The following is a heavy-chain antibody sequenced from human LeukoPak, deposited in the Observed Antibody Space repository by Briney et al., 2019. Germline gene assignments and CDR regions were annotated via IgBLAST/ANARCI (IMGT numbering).Heavy chain of an antibody. D-gene: IGHD7-27*01. CDR1: GGSFSAYY. CDR3: ATNWSTGNSDC. CDR2: ISHSGRT. J-gene: IGHJ4*02. Sequence: PSETLSLTCAFYGGSFSAYYWNWLRQPPGSGLEWIGEISHSGRTHYHPSLKSRVTISLDTSKNQFSLKLSSVTAANTAVYYCATNWSTGNSDCWGQGTLVTVSS. V-gene: IGHV4-34*01.